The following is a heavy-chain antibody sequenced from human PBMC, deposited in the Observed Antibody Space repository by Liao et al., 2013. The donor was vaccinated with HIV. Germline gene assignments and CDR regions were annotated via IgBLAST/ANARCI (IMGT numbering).Heavy chain of an antibody. V-gene: IGHV4-4*07. CDR1: GGSISNYY. CDR2: IYSSGST. D-gene: IGHD6-19*01. CDR3: ARGYSSGVLFQH. J-gene: IGHJ1*01. Sequence: QVQLQESGPGVVKPSETLSLTCSVSGGSISNYYWTWIRQPAGKGLEWIGRIYSSGSTNYNLSLKSRVTMSVDMSKNQFSLKLDSVTAADTAVYYCARGYSSGVLFQHWGQGTLVTVSS.